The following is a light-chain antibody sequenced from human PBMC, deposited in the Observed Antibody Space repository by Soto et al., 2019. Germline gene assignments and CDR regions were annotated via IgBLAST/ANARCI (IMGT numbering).Light chain of an antibody. CDR2: AAS. Sequence: DIQVTQSPSSLSASLGDRVTITCRANQAIGVYLAWFQQQPGKVPKLLIYAASALQSGGPSRFSGSGSWTDFTLTISSLQPKDIATYYGQKYNSAHLTFGGGTKVEI. V-gene: IGKV1-27*01. CDR3: QKYNSAHLT. J-gene: IGKJ4*01. CDR1: QAIGVY.